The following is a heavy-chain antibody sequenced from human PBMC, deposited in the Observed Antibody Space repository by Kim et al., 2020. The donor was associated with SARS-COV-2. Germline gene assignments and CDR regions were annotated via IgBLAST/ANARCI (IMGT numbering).Heavy chain of an antibody. D-gene: IGHD1-26*01. CDR1: GFIFSNYG. V-gene: IGHV3-30*18. Sequence: GGSLRLSCAASGFIFSNYGMHWVRQAPGKGLEWVAVISYDGTNNYYADSVKGRFTISRDNSKNTLYLQMNSLRAEDTSVYYCAKREISLDAFDIWGQGT. J-gene: IGHJ3*02. CDR2: ISYDGTNN. CDR3: AKREISLDAFDI.